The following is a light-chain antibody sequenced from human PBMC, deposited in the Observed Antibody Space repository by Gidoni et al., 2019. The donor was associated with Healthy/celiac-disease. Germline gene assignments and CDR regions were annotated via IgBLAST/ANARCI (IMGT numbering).Light chain of an antibody. CDR1: QSISSY. CDR3: QQSYITRT. CDR2: AAS. V-gene: IGKV1-39*01. J-gene: IGKJ1*01. Sequence: DIQTTKSPSSLSASVGDRVTITCRASQSISSYLKWSQQKPGKAPKLLIYAASSLQSGVPARLSGGGSATDFTITISSLQPEDFATYYCQQSYITRTFGQGIKVEIK.